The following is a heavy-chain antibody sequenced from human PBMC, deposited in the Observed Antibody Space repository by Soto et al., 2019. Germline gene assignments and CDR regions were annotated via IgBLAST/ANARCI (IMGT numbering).Heavy chain of an antibody. V-gene: IGHV3-30*18. D-gene: IGHD3-16*01. CDR1: GFTFSSYG. CDR2: ISYDGSNK. Sequence: GGSLRLSCAASGFTFSSYGMHWVRQAPGKGLEWVAVISYDGSNKYYADSVKGRFTISRDNSKNTLYLQMNSLRAEDTAVYYCAKDQSDYVWGSYGMDVWGQGTTVTVSS. J-gene: IGHJ6*02. CDR3: AKDQSDYVWGSYGMDV.